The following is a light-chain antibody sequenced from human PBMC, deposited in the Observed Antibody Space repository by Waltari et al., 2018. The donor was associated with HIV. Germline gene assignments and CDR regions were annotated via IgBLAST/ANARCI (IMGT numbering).Light chain of an antibody. CDR1: QSVSSY. CDR3: QQRSNWPPWT. Sequence: EIVLTQSPDTLSLSPGERATLLCRASQSVSSYLAWYQQKPGQAPRLLIYDASDRATGIPARFSGSGSGTNFTLTISTLEPEDFAVYYCQQRSNWPPWTFGQGTKVEIK. CDR2: DAS. J-gene: IGKJ1*01. V-gene: IGKV3-11*01.